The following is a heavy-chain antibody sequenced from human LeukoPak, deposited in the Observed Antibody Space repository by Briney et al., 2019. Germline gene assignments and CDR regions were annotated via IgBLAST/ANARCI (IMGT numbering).Heavy chain of an antibody. D-gene: IGHD2-15*01. V-gene: IGHV4-30-2*01. Sequence: PSQTLSLTCAVSGGSINSGGYSWSWIRQPPGKGLEWIGYIYHSGSTYYNPSLKSRVTISVDRSKNQFSLKLSSVTAADTAVYYCARDGIGYCSGGSCYSPLGYWGQGTLVTVSS. J-gene: IGHJ4*02. CDR1: GGSINSGGYS. CDR2: IYHSGST. CDR3: ARDGIGYCSGGSCYSPLGY.